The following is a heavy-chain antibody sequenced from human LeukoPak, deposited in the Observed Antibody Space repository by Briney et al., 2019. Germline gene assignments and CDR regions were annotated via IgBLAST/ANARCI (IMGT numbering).Heavy chain of an antibody. D-gene: IGHD3-22*01. CDR1: GGSVSSGSYY. CDR2: IYYSGNT. J-gene: IGHJ4*02. V-gene: IGHV4-61*01. Sequence: SETLSLTCTVSGGSVSSGSYYWSWIRQPPGKGLEWIGYIYYSGNTYYNPSLKSRVTISVDTSKNQFSLKLSSVTAADTAVYYCARHLYDSSGYYYRTFDYWGQGTLVTVSS. CDR3: ARHLYDSSGYYYRTFDY.